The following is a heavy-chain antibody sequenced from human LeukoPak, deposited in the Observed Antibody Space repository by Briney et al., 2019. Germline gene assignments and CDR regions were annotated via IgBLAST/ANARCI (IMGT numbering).Heavy chain of an antibody. Sequence: SETLSLTCTVSGGSISSYYWSWIRQPPGKGLEWIGYIYYSGSTNYNPSLKSRVTISVDTSKNQFSLKLSSVTAADTAVYYCARLPRYSLVRPYFDYWGQGALVTVSS. D-gene: IGHD6-13*01. V-gene: IGHV4-59*01. J-gene: IGHJ4*02. CDR2: IYYSGST. CDR1: GGSISSYY. CDR3: ARLPRYSLVRPYFDY.